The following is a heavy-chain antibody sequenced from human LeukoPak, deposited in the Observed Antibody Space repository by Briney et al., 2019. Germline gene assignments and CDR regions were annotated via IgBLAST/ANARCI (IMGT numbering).Heavy chain of an antibody. J-gene: IGHJ3*01. CDR3: AKGGNTLLLVPITGDDTFDF. Sequence: GGSLRLSCAASGFTFNTYAMNWVRQAPGKGLEWVSLISGSGGGTYYADSVKGRFTISSDNSKNTLYLQMHSLRAEDTAVYYCAKGGNTLLLVPITGDDTFDFWGQGTMVIVSS. CDR1: GFTFNTYA. D-gene: IGHD3-22*01. V-gene: IGHV3-23*01. CDR2: ISGSGGGT.